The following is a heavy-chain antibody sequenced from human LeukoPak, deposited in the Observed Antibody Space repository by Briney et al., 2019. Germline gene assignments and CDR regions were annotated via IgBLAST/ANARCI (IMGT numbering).Heavy chain of an antibody. CDR3: ARDVGRDIVVANTAPSFDY. Sequence: ASVKVSCKVSGYTLTELSMHLVRQAPGQGVEWMGWVTTYNDHTNYAQKFQGRVTITTDTSASIVSMELKSLTSDDTAVYYCARDVGRDIVVANTAPSFDYWGQGTLVTVSS. J-gene: IGHJ4*02. V-gene: IGHV1-18*01. CDR1: GYTLTELS. D-gene: IGHD2-15*01. CDR2: VTTYNDHT.